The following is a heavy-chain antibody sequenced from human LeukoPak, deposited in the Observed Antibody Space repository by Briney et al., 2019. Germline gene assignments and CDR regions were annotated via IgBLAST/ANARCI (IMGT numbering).Heavy chain of an antibody. CDR2: IYYSGST. CDR1: GGSISSYY. CDR3: ARGRGYSYGYYFDY. Sequence: SETLSLTCTVSGGSISSYYWSWIRQPPGKGLGWIGYIYYSGSTNYNPSLKSRVTISVDTSKNQFSLKLSSVTAADTAVYYCARGRGYSYGYYFDYWGQGTLVTVSS. J-gene: IGHJ4*02. D-gene: IGHD5-18*01. V-gene: IGHV4-59*01.